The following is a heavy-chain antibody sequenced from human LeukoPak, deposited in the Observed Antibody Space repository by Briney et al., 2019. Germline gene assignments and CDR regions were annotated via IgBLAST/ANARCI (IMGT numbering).Heavy chain of an antibody. D-gene: IGHD3-10*01. CDR1: GYTFTSYG. CDR3: ARDRYYYGRGDPDY. J-gene: IGHJ4*02. CDR2: ISAYNGNT. Sequence: ASVKVSCKASGYTFTSYGISWVRQAPGQGLEWMGWISAYNGNTNYAQKLQGRVTMTTDTSTSTAYMELRSLRSDDTAVYYCARDRYYYGRGDPDYWGQGTLVTVSS. V-gene: IGHV1-18*01.